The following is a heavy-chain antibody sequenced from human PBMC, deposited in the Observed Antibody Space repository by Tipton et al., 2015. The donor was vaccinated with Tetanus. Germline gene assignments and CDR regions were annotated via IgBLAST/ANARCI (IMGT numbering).Heavy chain of an antibody. CDR2: SWYDGTDK. CDR3: AREADCSGGSCFSGDFDN. V-gene: IGHV3-33*01. Sequence: SLRLSCAASGFIFSSYGIYWVRQVPGKGLEWVAVSWYDGTDKYYADSVKGRFTISRDNSKNTLYLQMNSLRAEDTAVYYCAREADCSGGSCFSGDFDNWGQGTQVTVSS. CDR1: GFIFSSYG. D-gene: IGHD2-15*01. J-gene: IGHJ4*02.